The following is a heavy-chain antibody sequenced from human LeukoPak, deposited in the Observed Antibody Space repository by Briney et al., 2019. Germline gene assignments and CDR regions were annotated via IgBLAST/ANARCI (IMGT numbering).Heavy chain of an antibody. CDR2: INHSGST. V-gene: IGHV4-34*01. J-gene: IGHJ4*02. CDR1: GGSFSGYY. Sequence: SETLSLTCAVYGGSFSGYYWSWIRQPPGKGLEWIGEINHSGSTNYNPSLKSRVTISVDTSKNQFSLKLSSVTAADTAVYYCARQLSYYYDSSGYYGYYFDYWGQGTLVTVSS. D-gene: IGHD3-22*01. CDR3: ARQLSYYYDSSGYYGYYFDY.